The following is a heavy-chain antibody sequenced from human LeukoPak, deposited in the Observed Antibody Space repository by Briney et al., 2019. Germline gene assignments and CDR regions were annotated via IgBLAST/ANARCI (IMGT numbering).Heavy chain of an antibody. J-gene: IGHJ4*02. Sequence: SETLSLTCAVYGGSFSGYYRSWIRQPPGKGLEWIGEINHSGSTNYNPSLKSRVTISVDTSKNQFSLKLSSVTAADTAVYYCARGGVRVVTALDYWGQGTLVTVSS. CDR2: INHSGST. V-gene: IGHV4-34*01. CDR3: ARGGVRVVTALDY. CDR1: GGSFSGYY. D-gene: IGHD2-21*02.